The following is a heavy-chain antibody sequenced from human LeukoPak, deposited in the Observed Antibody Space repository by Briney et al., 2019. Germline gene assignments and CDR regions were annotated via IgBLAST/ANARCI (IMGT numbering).Heavy chain of an antibody. CDR3: ARGGGPGNYPFDF. CDR2: INPRGGST. D-gene: IGHD1-7*01. V-gene: IGHV1-46*01. Sequence: ASVKVSFKASGYTFTTYYMHWVRQAPGQGLEWVGIINPRGGSTTYAQKFQGRVTMTRDTDTSTVYMERSSLKSDDTAGYYCARGGGPGNYPFDFWGQGTLVTVSS. J-gene: IGHJ4*02. CDR1: GYTFTTYY.